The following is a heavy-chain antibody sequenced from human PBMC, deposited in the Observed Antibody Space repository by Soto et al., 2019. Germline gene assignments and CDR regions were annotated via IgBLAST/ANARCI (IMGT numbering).Heavy chain of an antibody. CDR2: ISSSSRYI. D-gene: IGHD3-22*01. Sequence: QVQLVESGGGLVKPVGSLRLSCAASGFTFRDYYMSWIRQAPGKGLEWVSYISSSSRYINYADSVKGRFTISRDNDKNSLYMQINISRAEDTAVYYCARGRDYYASSGYYPLAYWGQGTLDTVS. J-gene: IGHJ4*02. CDR3: ARGRDYYASSGYYPLAY. CDR1: GFTFRDYY. V-gene: IGHV3-11*06.